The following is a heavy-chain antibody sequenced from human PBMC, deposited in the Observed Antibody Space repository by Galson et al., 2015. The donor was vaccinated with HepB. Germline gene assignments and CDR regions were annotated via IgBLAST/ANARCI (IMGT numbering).Heavy chain of an antibody. J-gene: IGHJ4*02. V-gene: IGHV3-23*01. D-gene: IGHD3-22*01. Sequence: SLRLSCAAAGFTFSNYAMSWVRQAPGKGLEWVSGISGGGDSTYYADSVKGRFTISRDNSKNTLYLQMNSLRAEDTAVYYCAKGGGYYYDTSGYYSSNYYFDYWGQGTLVTVSS. CDR3: AKGGGYYYDTSGYYSSNYYFDY. CDR1: GFTFSNYA. CDR2: ISGGGDST.